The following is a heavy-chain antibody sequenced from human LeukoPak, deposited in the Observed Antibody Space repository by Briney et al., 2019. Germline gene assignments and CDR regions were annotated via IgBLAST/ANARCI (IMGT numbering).Heavy chain of an antibody. CDR2: IYYTGTT. CDR3: ARARYSHNWVPIIDY. D-gene: IGHD1-1*01. V-gene: IGHV4-59*01. J-gene: IGHJ4*02. CDR1: GGSISSFY. Sequence: SETLSLTCTVSGGSISSFYWSWIRQTPGNRLQWIGNIYYTGTTDYNPSLKSRVTLSVGTSKSQLSLKLSPVTTADTAVYFCARARYSHNWVPIIDYWGQGALVTVSS.